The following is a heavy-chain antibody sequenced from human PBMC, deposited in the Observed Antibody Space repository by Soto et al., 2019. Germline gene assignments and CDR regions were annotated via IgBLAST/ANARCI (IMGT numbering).Heavy chain of an antibody. CDR1: GGSISSYY. J-gene: IGHJ4*02. D-gene: IGHD6-13*01. Sequence: NPSETLSLTCTVSGGSISSYYWSWIRQPAGKGMEWIGRIHTTDGTNYNPSLKSRVTMPIDTSNNQFSLKLSSLTAADTAVYYCARALSSAAGLYFDFWGQGTLVTVS. V-gene: IGHV4-4*07. CDR3: ARALSSAAGLYFDF. CDR2: IHTTDGT.